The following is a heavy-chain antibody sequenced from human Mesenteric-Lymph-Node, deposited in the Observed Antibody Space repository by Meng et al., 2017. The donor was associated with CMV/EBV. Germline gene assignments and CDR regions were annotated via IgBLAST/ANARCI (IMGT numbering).Heavy chain of an antibody. D-gene: IGHD3-16*01. Sequence: GESLKISCAASGFTFSSYGMHWVRQAPGKGLVWVSRINSDGSSTNYADSVKGRFTLSRDNSKNTLYLQMNNLRAEDTAVYYCAREGDYVWGSLDYWGQGTLVTVSS. CDR3: AREGDYVWGSLDY. CDR2: INSDGSST. V-gene: IGHV3-74*01. CDR1: GFTFSSYG. J-gene: IGHJ4*02.